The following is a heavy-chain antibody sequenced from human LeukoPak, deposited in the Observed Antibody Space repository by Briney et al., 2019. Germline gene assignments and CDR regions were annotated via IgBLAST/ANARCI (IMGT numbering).Heavy chain of an antibody. D-gene: IGHD3-3*01. CDR2: IKQDGSEK. CDR3: ATYYDFWSGYWGRPNDAFDI. CDR1: GFTFSSYW. J-gene: IGHJ3*02. V-gene: IGHV3-7*01. Sequence: GGSLRLSCAASGFTFSSYWMSWVRQAPGKGLEWVANIKQDGSEKYYVDSVKGRFTISRDNAKNSLYLQMNSLRAEDTAVYYCATYYDFWSGYWGRPNDAFDIWGQGTMVTVSS.